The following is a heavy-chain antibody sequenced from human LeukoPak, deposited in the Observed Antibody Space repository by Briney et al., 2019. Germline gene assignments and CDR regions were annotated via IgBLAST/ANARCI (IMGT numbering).Heavy chain of an antibody. V-gene: IGHV4-34*01. CDR2: INHSGST. D-gene: IGHD1-14*01. J-gene: IGHJ5*02. CDR3: ASKPGYWFDH. Sequence: SETLSLTCAVYGGSFSGYYWSWIRQPPGQGLEWIGEINHSGSTNYNPSLKSRVTISVDTSKNQFSLKLSTVTAADTAVYYCASKPGYWFDHWGQGTLVTVSS. CDR1: GGSFSGYY.